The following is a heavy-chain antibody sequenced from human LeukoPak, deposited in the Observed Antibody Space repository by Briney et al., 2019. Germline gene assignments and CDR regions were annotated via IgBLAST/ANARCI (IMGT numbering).Heavy chain of an antibody. J-gene: IGHJ4*01. CDR3: EKANVGVVVPVAHFD. CDR1: GFTFDDYA. CDR2: ISWNSGSI. D-gene: IGHD2-2*01. V-gene: IGHV3-9*03. Sequence: GGSLRLSCAAPGFTFDDYAMHWVRQAPGKGLEWVSGISWNSGSIGYADSAKGRFTISRDNAKNSLYLQMNSLRAEDMALYYCEKANVGVVVPVAHFDYGAKEP.